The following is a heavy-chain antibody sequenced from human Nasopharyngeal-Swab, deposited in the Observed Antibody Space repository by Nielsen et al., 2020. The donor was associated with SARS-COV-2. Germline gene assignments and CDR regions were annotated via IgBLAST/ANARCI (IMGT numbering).Heavy chain of an antibody. CDR3: ARAGLRCPQYCYYGMDD. V-gene: IGHV3-48*04. CDR1: GFTFSSYS. Sequence: GGSLRLSCAASGFTFSSYSMNWVRQAPGKGLEWVSYISSSSSTIYYADSVKGRFTISRDNTKNSLYLQMNSLRAEDTAVYYCARAGLRCPQYCYYGMDDWGQGTTVTVSS. J-gene: IGHJ6*02. D-gene: IGHD4-17*01. CDR2: ISSSSSTI.